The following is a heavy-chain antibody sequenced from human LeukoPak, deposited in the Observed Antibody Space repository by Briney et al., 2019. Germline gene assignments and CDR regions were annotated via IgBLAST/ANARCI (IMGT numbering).Heavy chain of an antibody. Sequence: AQTLALTCTVSGGSISSYDWSWIRQAAGKGLEWMGRIYTDGSTDYNHSLKSRLTMPVDTSKNQFSLKLSSVTPADTAVCYCARTTAGPVAFDIWGQGTMVTVSS. CDR3: ARTTAGPVAFDI. CDR2: IYTDGST. D-gene: IGHD4-11*01. V-gene: IGHV4-4*07. J-gene: IGHJ3*02. CDR1: GGSISSYD.